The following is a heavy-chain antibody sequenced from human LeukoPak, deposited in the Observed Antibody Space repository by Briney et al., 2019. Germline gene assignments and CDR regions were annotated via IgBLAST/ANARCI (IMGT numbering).Heavy chain of an antibody. CDR2: INHSGST. Sequence: SETLSLTCAVYGGSFSGYYWSWIRQPPGKGLEWIGEINHSGSTNYNPSLKSRVTISVDTSENQFSLKLSSVTAADTAVYYCARAIRLLLREYYFDYWGQGTLVTVSS. CDR3: ARAIRLLLREYYFDY. D-gene: IGHD3-22*01. V-gene: IGHV4-34*01. J-gene: IGHJ4*02. CDR1: GGSFSGYY.